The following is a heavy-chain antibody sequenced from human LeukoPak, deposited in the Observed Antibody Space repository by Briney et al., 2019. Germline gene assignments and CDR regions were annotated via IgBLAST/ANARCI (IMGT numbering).Heavy chain of an antibody. CDR2: ISTYNGNT. Sequence: GASVKVSCKASGYTFTTYGISWVRQAPGQGLEWMGWISTYNGNTNYAQKVQGRVTLTTDTSTSTAYMELRSLSSGDTAVYYCTRDTKYYHGSGSFDYWGQGTLVTVSS. CDR1: GYTFTTYG. V-gene: IGHV1-18*01. J-gene: IGHJ4*02. D-gene: IGHD3-10*01. CDR3: TRDTKYYHGSGSFDY.